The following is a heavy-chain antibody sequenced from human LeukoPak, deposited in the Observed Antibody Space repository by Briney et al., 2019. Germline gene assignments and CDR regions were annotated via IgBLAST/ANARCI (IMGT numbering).Heavy chain of an antibody. Sequence: PGGSLRLSCAASGFPFSSHAMSWVRQPPGKGLEWVAAISNGKTYYADSVRGRFAISRDDSMNTVYLHMNSLRDGDTALYHCVREAGYCAPVCVKTNWFDPWGQGTLVTVSS. CDR3: VREAGYCAPVCVKTNWFDP. D-gene: IGHD2-15*01. CDR2: ISNGKT. J-gene: IGHJ5*02. CDR1: GFPFSSHA. V-gene: IGHV3-23*01.